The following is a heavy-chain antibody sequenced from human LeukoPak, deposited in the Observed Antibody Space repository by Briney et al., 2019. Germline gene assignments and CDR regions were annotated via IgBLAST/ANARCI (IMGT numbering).Heavy chain of an antibody. V-gene: IGHV1-24*01. CDR2: FDPEDGET. J-gene: IGHJ4*02. CDR1: GYTLTELS. Sequence: ASVKVSCKVSGYTLTELSMHWVRQAPGKGLEWMGGFDPEDGETIYAQKFQGRVTMTEDTSTDTAYMELSSLRSEDKAVYYCATDLFHYDFWSGQGYWGQGTLVTVSS. CDR3: ATDLFHYDFWSGQGY. D-gene: IGHD3-3*01.